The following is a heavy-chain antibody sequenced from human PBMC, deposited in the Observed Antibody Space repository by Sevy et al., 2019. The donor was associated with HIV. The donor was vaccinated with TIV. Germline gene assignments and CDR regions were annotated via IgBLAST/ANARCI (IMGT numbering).Heavy chain of an antibody. V-gene: IGHV4-31*03. J-gene: IGHJ6*02. CDR3: ARDHGYKNGWLPYYYYYGMDV. CDR1: GASISSGNYY. CDR2: SFYSGNT. D-gene: IGHD5-12*01. Sequence: SETLSLTCTVSGASISSGNYYWTWIRQHPGKGLEWIGYSFYSGNTYYNPSLKSRANISLDKSNNQFSLRLSSVTAADTAVYYFARDHGYKNGWLPYYYYYGMDVWGRGTTVTVSS.